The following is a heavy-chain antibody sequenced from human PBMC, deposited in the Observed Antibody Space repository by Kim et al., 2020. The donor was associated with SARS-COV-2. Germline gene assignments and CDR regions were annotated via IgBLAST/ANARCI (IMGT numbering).Heavy chain of an antibody. D-gene: IGHD6-13*01. CDR2: SEK. CDR3: ATDSSSWDY. Sequence: SEKYYVDSVQGRFTISRDNAKNSLYLQMNSLRAEDTAVYYCATDSSSWDYWGQGTLVTVSS. J-gene: IGHJ4*02. V-gene: IGHV3-7*04.